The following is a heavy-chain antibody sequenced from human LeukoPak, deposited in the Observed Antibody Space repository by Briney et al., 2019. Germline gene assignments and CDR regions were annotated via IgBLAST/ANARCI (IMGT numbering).Heavy chain of an antibody. CDR1: GGSISSSSYY. J-gene: IGHJ4*02. Sequence: SETLSLTCTVSGGSISSSSYYWGWIRQPPGKGLEWIGSIYYTGSTYYNPSLKSRVAISVDTSENQFSLKLGSVTAADTAVYYCARRIWFGDHPSDYWGQGTLVTVSS. V-gene: IGHV4-39*07. CDR2: IYYTGST. D-gene: IGHD3-10*01. CDR3: ARRIWFGDHPSDY.